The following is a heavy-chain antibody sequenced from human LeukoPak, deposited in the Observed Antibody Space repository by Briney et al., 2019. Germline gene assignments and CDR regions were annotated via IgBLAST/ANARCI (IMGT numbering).Heavy chain of an antibody. V-gene: IGHV3-7*01. CDR3: ARDRGTGYYFDY. Sequence: PGGSLRLSCTASRFSFSSYWMSWVRQAPGRGLTWVANIKQDGSEKFYVDSVKGRFTISRDNAKNSLYLQMNSLRAEHTAVYYCARDRGTGYYFDYWGQGTLVTVSS. CDR1: RFSFSSYW. D-gene: IGHD3-16*01. J-gene: IGHJ4*02. CDR2: IKQDGSEK.